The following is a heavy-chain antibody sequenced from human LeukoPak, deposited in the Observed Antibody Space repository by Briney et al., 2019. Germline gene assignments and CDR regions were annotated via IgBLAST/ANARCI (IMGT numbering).Heavy chain of an antibody. CDR3: ARDGIVVVPAAQDY. V-gene: IGHV1-18*01. J-gene: IGHJ4*02. CDR2: ISAYNGNT. CDR1: GYTFTSYG. D-gene: IGHD2-2*01. Sequence: ASAKVSCTASGYTFTSYGISWVRQAPGQGLEWMGWISAYNGNTNYAQKLQGRVTMTTDTSTSTAYMELRSLRSDDTAVYYCARDGIVVVPAAQDYWGQGTLVTVSS.